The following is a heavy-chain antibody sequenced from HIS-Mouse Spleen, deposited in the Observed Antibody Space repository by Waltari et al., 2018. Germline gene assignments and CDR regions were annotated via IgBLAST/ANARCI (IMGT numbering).Heavy chain of an antibody. V-gene: IGHV4-34*01. J-gene: IGHJ4*02. CDR2: INHSGST. CDR1: GGSFSVSY. D-gene: IGHD4-17*01. Sequence: QVQLQQWGAGLLKPSATLSLTCAVYGGSFSVSYWSWIRQPPGKGLEWIGEINHSGSTNYNPSLKSRVTISVDTSKNQFSLKLSSVTAADTAVYYCARGRSPATVTIGYYFDYWGQGTLVTVSS. CDR3: ARGRSPATVTIGYYFDY.